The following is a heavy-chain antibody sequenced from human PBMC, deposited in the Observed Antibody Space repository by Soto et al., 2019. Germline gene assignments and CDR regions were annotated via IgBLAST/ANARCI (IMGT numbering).Heavy chain of an antibody. J-gene: IGHJ4*02. CDR1: GFTFSSYA. Sequence: GGSLSLSCAASGFTFSSYAMSWVRQAPGKGLEWDSAISGSGGSTYYTDSVKGRFSIYRDYSKNTLYLQMNSLRADDTAVYYCAKVADYGGKAFDYWGQGTLVTVSS. D-gene: IGHD4-17*01. CDR3: AKVADYGGKAFDY. V-gene: IGHV3-23*01. CDR2: ISGSGGST.